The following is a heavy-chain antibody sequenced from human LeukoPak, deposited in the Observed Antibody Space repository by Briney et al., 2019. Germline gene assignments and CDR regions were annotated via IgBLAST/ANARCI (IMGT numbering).Heavy chain of an antibody. Sequence: GGSLRFSCAASGFIVSSDFMNWVRQAPGKGLEWVSAMNSGGSTFYADSVKGRFIISRDKSRNTLYLQMNSLSVDDTAVYYGTRGGSMVRGVLWGQGTLVTVSS. CDR1: GFIVSSDF. CDR3: TRGGSMVRGVL. D-gene: IGHD3-10*01. V-gene: IGHV3-53*01. J-gene: IGHJ4*02. CDR2: MNSGGST.